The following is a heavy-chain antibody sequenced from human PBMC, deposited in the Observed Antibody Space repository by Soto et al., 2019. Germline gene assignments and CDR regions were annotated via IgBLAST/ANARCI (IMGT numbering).Heavy chain of an antibody. V-gene: IGHV3-7*05. J-gene: IGHJ5*02. CDR1: GFTFSSYW. Sequence: GGSLRLSCAASGFTFSSYWMSWVRQAPGKGLEWVANIKQDGSEKYYVDSVKGRFTISRDNAKNSLYLQMNSLRAEDTAVYYCARRLPYCSSTSCYADWFDPWGQGTLVTVSS. CDR2: IKQDGSEK. CDR3: ARRLPYCSSTSCYADWFDP. D-gene: IGHD2-2*01.